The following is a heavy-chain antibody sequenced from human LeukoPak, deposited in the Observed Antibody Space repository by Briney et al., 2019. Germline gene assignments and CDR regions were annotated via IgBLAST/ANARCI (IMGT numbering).Heavy chain of an antibody. V-gene: IGHV3-30*03. Sequence: GRSLRLSCAASGFTFSSYGMHWVRQAPGKGLEWVAVISYDGSNKYYADSVKGRFTISRDNSKNTLYLQMNSLRAEDTAVYYCARAIGGPDTYYYYMDVWGKGTTVTVSS. J-gene: IGHJ6*03. CDR1: GFTFSSYG. D-gene: IGHD3-16*01. CDR2: ISYDGSNK. CDR3: ARAIGGPDTYYYYMDV.